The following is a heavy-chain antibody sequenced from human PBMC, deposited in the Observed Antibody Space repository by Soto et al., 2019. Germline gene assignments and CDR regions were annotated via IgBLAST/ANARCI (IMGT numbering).Heavy chain of an antibody. Sequence: SGPTLVNPTETLTLTCTVSGFSLSNARMGVSWIRQPPGKALEWLAHIFSNDEKSYSTSLKSRLTISKDTSKSQVVLTMTNMDPVDTATYYCARMIRFGETHPFDPWGQGTLVTVSS. CDR1: GFSLSNARMG. CDR3: ARMIRFGETHPFDP. J-gene: IGHJ5*02. CDR2: IFSNDEK. V-gene: IGHV2-26*01. D-gene: IGHD3-10*01.